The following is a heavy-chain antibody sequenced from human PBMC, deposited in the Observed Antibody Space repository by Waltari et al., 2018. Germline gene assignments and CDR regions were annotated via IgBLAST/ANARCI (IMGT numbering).Heavy chain of an antibody. V-gene: IGHV4-30-2*01. D-gene: IGHD1-20*01. Sequence: QLQLQESGSGLVKPSQTLSLTCAVSGGSISRGGYSWSWIRQPPGKGPEWIVYFFHIWSTYYNPSLKIRVTISVDRSKNQFSLRLNSVTAADTAVYYCARLITGTIMYAFDIWGQGTMVTVSS. CDR2: FFHIWST. CDR3: ARLITGTIMYAFDI. CDR1: GGSISRGGYS. J-gene: IGHJ3*02.